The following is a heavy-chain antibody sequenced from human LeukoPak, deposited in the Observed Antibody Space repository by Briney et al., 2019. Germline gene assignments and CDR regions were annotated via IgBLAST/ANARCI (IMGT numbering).Heavy chain of an antibody. Sequence: ASVKVSCKASGYTFTGYYMHWVRQAPGQGLEWMGWINPNSGGTNYAQTFQGRVTMTRDSSISTAYMELNWLRSDDTAVYYCVRGGALYYDFWDWGQGALVTVSS. V-gene: IGHV1-2*02. CDR3: VRGGALYYDFWD. J-gene: IGHJ4*02. CDR2: INPNSGGT. D-gene: IGHD3-3*01. CDR1: GYTFTGYY.